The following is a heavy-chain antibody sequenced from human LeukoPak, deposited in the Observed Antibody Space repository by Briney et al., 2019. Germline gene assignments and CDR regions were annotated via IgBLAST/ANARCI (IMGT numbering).Heavy chain of an antibody. CDR1: GGSISSYY. Sequence: SETLSLTCTVSGGSISSYYWSWIRQPPGKGLEWIGYIYYSGSTNYNPSLKSRVTMSVDTSKNQFSLKLSSVTAADTAVYYCARVGVSGSFDYWGQGTLVTVSS. CDR2: IYYSGST. D-gene: IGHD1-26*01. CDR3: ARVGVSGSFDY. V-gene: IGHV4-59*12. J-gene: IGHJ4*02.